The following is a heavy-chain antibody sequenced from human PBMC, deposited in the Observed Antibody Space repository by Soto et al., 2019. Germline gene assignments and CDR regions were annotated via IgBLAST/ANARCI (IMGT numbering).Heavy chain of an antibody. J-gene: IGHJ5*02. CDR3: ARPEGGYGSGYSWFDP. D-gene: IGHD5-12*01. CDR1: GGSISSSSYY. V-gene: IGHV4-39*01. Sequence: QLQLQESGPGLVKPSETLSLTCTVSGGSISSSSYYWGWIRQPPGKGLEWIGSIYSSGSTYYNPSLKSRVTISVDTSKNQFSLKLSSVTAADTALYYCARPEGGYGSGYSWFDPWGQGTRVTVSS. CDR2: IYSSGST.